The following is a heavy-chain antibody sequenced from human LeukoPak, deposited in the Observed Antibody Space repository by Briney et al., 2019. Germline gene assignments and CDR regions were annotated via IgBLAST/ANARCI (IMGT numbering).Heavy chain of an antibody. Sequence: GGSLRLSCAASGFTFSSYAMSWVRQAPGKGLEWVSAISGSGGSTYYADSVKGRFTISRDNSKNTLYLQMNSLRAEDTAVYYCAKDRGLVYELNWFDPWGQGTLVTVSS. V-gene: IGHV3-23*01. D-gene: IGHD6-6*01. CDR1: GFTFSSYA. CDR3: AKDRGLVYELNWFDP. CDR2: ISGSGGST. J-gene: IGHJ5*02.